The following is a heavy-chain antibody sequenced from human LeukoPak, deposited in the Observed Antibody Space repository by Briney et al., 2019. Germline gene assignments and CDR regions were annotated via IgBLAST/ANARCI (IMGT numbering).Heavy chain of an antibody. CDR1: GGSFSGHY. Sequence: SETLSLTCAVYGGSFSGHYWSWIRQPPGKGLEWIGEINHSGYIDYNPSLKSRVTVSVDTSKNQFSLKLNSVTAADTAVYYCARNSADRPYYYMDVWGEGTTVTVFS. D-gene: IGHD2-2*01. V-gene: IGHV4-34*01. CDR3: ARNSADRPYYYMDV. CDR2: INHSGYI. J-gene: IGHJ6*03.